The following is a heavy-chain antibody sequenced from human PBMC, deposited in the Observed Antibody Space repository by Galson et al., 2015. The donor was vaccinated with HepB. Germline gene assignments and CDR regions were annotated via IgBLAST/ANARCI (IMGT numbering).Heavy chain of an antibody. D-gene: IGHD2-15*01. Sequence: SLRLSCAASGFSLSDYYLTWIRQAPGRGLECFSFISDSGDSIYYRESVKGRFTISRDNAKNTLGLQMNSLRPDDTAVYYCARRVERHNYYYMDVWGKGTTVTVSS. CDR2: ISDSGDSI. CDR1: GFSLSDYY. V-gene: IGHV3-11*01. J-gene: IGHJ6*03. CDR3: ARRVERHNYYYMDV.